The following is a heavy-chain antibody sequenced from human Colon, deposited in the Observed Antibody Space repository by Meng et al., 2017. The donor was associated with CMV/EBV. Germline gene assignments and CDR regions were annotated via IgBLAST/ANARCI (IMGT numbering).Heavy chain of an antibody. Sequence: ASVKVSCKTSGDTLDSYGFTWVRQAPGQGPEWMGWISGYNGNTKYAQKFQGRVTMTTDTSTGTVYMELRSLRSDDTAVYYCARDKVKYGTVYYHYGMDVWGQGTTVTVSS. J-gene: IGHJ6*02. V-gene: IGHV1-18*01. CDR1: GDTLDSYG. CDR3: ARDKVKYGTVYYHYGMDV. D-gene: IGHD3/OR15-3a*01. CDR2: ISGYNGNT.